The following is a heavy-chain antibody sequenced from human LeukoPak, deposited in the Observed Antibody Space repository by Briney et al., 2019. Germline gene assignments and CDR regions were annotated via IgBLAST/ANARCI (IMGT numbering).Heavy chain of an antibody. J-gene: IGHJ4*02. V-gene: IGHV4-59*01. Sequence: PSESLSLTCTVSGGSISSYYWSWIRQPPGKGLEWIGYIYYSGSTNYNPSLKSRVTISVDTSKNQFSLKLSSVTAADTAVYYCATCIAAAGANDYFDYWGQGTLVTVSS. CDR3: ATCIAAAGANDYFDY. CDR2: IYYSGST. D-gene: IGHD6-13*01. CDR1: GGSISSYY.